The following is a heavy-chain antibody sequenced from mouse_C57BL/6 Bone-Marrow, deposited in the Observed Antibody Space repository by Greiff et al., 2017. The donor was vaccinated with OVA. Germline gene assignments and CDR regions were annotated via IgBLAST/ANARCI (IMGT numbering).Heavy chain of an antibody. CDR1: GYSFTGYY. CDR2: INPSTGGT. D-gene: IGHD2-2*01. J-gene: IGHJ3*01. Sequence: VQLQQSGPELVKPGASVKISCKASGYSFTGYYMNWVKQSPEKSLEWIGEINPSTGGTTYNQKFKAKATLTVDKSSSTAYMQLKSLTSEDSAVYYCARFGYDAWFAYWGQGTLVTVSA. V-gene: IGHV1-42*01. CDR3: ARFGYDAWFAY.